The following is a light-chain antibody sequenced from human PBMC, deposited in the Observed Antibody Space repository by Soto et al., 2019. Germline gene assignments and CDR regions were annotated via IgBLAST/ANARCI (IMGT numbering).Light chain of an antibody. J-gene: IGLJ2*01. Sequence: QPVLTQPPSASGTPGQRVTISCSGSSSNIGSNFVYWYQQLPGTAPKLLIFTDNQRPAGVPDRFSGSKSGTSGSLAISGLRSEDEADYYCAAWDDSLSGPVFGEGTQLTVL. V-gene: IGLV1-47*02. CDR2: TDN. CDR1: SSNIGSNF. CDR3: AAWDDSLSGPV.